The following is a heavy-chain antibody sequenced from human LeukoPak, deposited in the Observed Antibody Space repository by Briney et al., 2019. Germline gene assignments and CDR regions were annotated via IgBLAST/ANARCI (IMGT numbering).Heavy chain of an antibody. J-gene: IGHJ6*02. CDR3: ARPWIQLWPDYYYGMDV. V-gene: IGHV3-66*01. CDR2: IYSGGST. CDR1: GFTVSSNY. Sequence: GGSLRLSCAASGFTVSSNYMSWVRRAPGKGLEWVSVIYSGGSTYYADSVKGRFTISRDNSKNTLYLQMNSLRAEDTAVYYCARPWIQLWPDYYYGMDVWGQGTTVTVSS. D-gene: IGHD5-18*01.